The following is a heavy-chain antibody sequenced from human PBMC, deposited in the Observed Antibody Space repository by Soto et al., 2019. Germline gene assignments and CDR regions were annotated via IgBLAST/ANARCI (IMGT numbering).Heavy chain of an antibody. CDR1: GFSLTTSGVG. V-gene: IGHV2-5*02. Sequence: QITLNESGPTVVKPAETLTLTCTFSGFSLTTSGVGVGWIRQSPGKAPEWLALIYWDDDKRYSASLKSRLTITKDTSKNPVVLTIASVDPADTATYYCAHRILRTVFGLVTTTAIYFDFWGQGTPVAVSS. CDR3: AHRILRTVFGLVTTTAIYFDF. J-gene: IGHJ4*02. D-gene: IGHD3-3*01. CDR2: IYWDDDK.